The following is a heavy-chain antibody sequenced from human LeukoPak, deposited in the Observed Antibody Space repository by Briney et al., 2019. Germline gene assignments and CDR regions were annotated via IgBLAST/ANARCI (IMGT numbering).Heavy chain of an antibody. Sequence: SETLSLTCTVSGVSVTHGLYFWSWIRQHPGKGLEWIGYIYYSGSTYYNPSLKSRVTISVDTSKNQFSLKLSSVTAADTAVYYCARGFVTYLVYWGQGTLVTVSS. J-gene: IGHJ4*02. CDR2: IYYSGST. V-gene: IGHV4-31*03. D-gene: IGHD2-8*02. CDR1: GVSVTHGLYF. CDR3: ARGFVTYLVY.